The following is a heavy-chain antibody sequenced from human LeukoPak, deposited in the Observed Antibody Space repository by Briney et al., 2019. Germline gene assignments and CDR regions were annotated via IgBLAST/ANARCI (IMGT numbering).Heavy chain of an antibody. Sequence: SVKVSCKASGGAFSSYAISWVRQAPGQGLEWMGGIIPIFGTANYAQKFQGRVTITTDESTSTAYMELSSLRSEDTAVYYCARDTFWGMIGSMDVWGKGTTVTVSS. CDR1: GGAFSSYA. V-gene: IGHV1-69*05. J-gene: IGHJ6*03. CDR2: IIPIFGTA. D-gene: IGHD2-8*01. CDR3: ARDTFWGMIGSMDV.